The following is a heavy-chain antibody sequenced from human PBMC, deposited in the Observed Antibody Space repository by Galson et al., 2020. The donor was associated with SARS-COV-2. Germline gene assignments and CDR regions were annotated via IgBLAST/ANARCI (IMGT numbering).Heavy chain of an antibody. Sequence: GESLKISCVGSGFTFSSHWMRWVRQAPGKGLEWVADIKPDGSDKYYVDSVKGRFTIARDNAKNSLYLQMNSLGAEDTAVYYCARGHWGRDYWGQGTLVTVSS. CDR1: GFTFSSHW. D-gene: IGHD7-27*01. CDR3: ARGHWGRDY. V-gene: IGHV3-7*04. J-gene: IGHJ4*02. CDR2: IKPDGSDK.